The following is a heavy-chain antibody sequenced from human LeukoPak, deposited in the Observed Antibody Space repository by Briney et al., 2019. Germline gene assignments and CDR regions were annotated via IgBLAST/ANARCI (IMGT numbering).Heavy chain of an antibody. D-gene: IGHD3-10*01. J-gene: IGHJ4*02. Sequence: PSETLSLSCTVSGGSISSSNYYWSWIRQPAGKGLEWIGRIYTSGTTNYNPSLKSRVTISIDTSKNQFSLKLSSVTAADTAVYYCARGLWFGDENPPYFDYWGQGTLVTVSS. CDR3: ARGLWFGDENPPYFDY. CDR1: GGSISSSNYY. V-gene: IGHV4-61*02. CDR2: IYTSGTT.